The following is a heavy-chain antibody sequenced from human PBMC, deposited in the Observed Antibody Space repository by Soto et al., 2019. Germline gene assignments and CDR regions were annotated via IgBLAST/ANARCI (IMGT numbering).Heavy chain of an antibody. V-gene: IGHV5-51*01. D-gene: IGHD1-1*01. Sequence: GESLKISCKGSGDRFSSYWIGWVRQMPDKGLKWMGLIHPGDSDTRYSPSFQGQVTITADKSISTAYLLWSSLKASDSAMYYCATTGTTGYYFDAWGQGTLVTVSS. J-gene: IGHJ4*02. CDR3: ATTGTTGYYFDA. CDR1: GDRFSSYW. CDR2: IHPGDSDT.